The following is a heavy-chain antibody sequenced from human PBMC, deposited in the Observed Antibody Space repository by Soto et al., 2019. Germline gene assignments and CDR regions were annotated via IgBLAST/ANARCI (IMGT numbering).Heavy chain of an antibody. J-gene: IGHJ4*02. Sequence: QVQVVQSGAEVKKPGASVRVSCKAPGYTISTYDLLWVRQATGQRLEWMGWINASSGTTKYSQTFHGIVTFTRDTSVITDYLELSSLRPVDAYVFYCGSPFYGSGNFYWGQGTLVAVSS. CDR1: GYTISTYD. CDR2: INASSGTT. V-gene: IGHV1-3*01. CDR3: GSPFYGSGNFY. D-gene: IGHD3-10*01.